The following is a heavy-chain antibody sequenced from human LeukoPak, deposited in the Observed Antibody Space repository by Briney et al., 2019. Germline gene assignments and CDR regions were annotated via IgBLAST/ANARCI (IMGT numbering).Heavy chain of an antibody. D-gene: IGHD2-15*01. Sequence: GGSLRLSCAASGFTFSSYSINWVRQPPGKGLEWVSYISSSRSRIYYADSVKGRFTISRDNAKNSLYLQMNSLSGEDTAVYDCARSRTGSYFDYWGQGTLVTVSS. CDR2: ISSSRSRI. CDR1: GFTFSSYS. CDR3: ARSRTGSYFDY. J-gene: IGHJ4*02. V-gene: IGHV3-48*01.